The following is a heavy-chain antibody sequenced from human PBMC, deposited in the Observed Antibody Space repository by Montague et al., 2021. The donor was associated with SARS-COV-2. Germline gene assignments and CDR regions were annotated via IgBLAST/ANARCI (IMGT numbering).Heavy chain of an antibody. CDR3: ARDEYNRYWYKY. Sequence: SETLSLTCTVSAGSISSSSNYWGWIRQPPGKGLQWIGSVDSAGSTYYNPSLKSRVTISVDTSKNQFFLKLSSVTAADTAVYYCARDEYNRYWYKYWGQGALVTVSS. D-gene: IGHD2-8*02. CDR2: VDSAGST. J-gene: IGHJ4*02. V-gene: IGHV4-39*07. CDR1: AGSISSSSNY.